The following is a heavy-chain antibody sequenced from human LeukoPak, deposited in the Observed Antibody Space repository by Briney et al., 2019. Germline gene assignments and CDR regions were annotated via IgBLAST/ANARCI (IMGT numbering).Heavy chain of an antibody. J-gene: IGHJ5*02. CDR3: ARDINGYYYDSHGYYPTDL. CDR2: ISVYNGNI. D-gene: IGHD3-22*01. Sequence: ASVKVSCKASGYILTSYGISWVRQAPGQGVEWMGWISVYNGNINYPQRLQGRVTMTTDTSTTTAYMELRSLRSDDTAVYYCARDINGYYYDSHGYYPTDLWGQGTLVTVSS. V-gene: IGHV1-18*01. CDR1: GYILTSYG.